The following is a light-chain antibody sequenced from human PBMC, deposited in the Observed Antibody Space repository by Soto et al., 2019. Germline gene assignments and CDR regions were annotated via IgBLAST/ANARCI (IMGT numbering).Light chain of an antibody. CDR3: SSYAASNNDV. V-gene: IGLV2-8*01. Sequence: QSALTQPPSASGSPGQSVTVSCTGSSNDVGGYNFVSWYQQHPGKAPKLLIYEVSKRPSGVPDRFSASKSGNTASLTVSGLQAEDEADYYCSSYAASNNDVFGSGTKLTVL. CDR1: SNDVGGYNF. CDR2: EVS. J-gene: IGLJ1*01.